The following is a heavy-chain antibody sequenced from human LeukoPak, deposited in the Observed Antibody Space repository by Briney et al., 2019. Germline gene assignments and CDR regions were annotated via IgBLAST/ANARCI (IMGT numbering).Heavy chain of an antibody. CDR2: ISRNGIYI. D-gene: IGHD2-15*01. Sequence: PGGSLRLSCAASGSTFNNYTMNWVRQAPGKGLEWVSSISRNGIYIKYVDSVKGRFTVSRDNAKNSLYLQMNSLRAEDTAVYYCARDGLPATVANWFDPWGQGTLVTVSS. CDR3: ARDGLPATVANWFDP. J-gene: IGHJ5*02. CDR1: GSTFNNYT. V-gene: IGHV3-21*01.